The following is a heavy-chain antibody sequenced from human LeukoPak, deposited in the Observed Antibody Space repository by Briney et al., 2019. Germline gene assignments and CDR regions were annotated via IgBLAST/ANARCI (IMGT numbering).Heavy chain of an antibody. D-gene: IGHD3-10*01. V-gene: IGHV3-30*18. Sequence: QPGRSLRLSCAASGFTFSSYGMHWVRQAPGKGLEWAAVISYDGSNKYYADSVRGRFTISRDNSKNTLYLQMNSLRAEDTAVYYCAKDQGRERYYYYGMDVWGKGTTVTVSS. CDR3: AKDQGRERYYYYGMDV. J-gene: IGHJ6*04. CDR2: ISYDGSNK. CDR1: GFTFSSYG.